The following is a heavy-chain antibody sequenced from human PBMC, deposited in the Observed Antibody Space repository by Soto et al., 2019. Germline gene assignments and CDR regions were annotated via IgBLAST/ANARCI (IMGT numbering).Heavy chain of an antibody. CDR3: ARDKGGAALKGSGMDV. CDR2: IYYNGNT. Sequence: QVQVQESGPGLVKPSQTLSLKCSVSGGSIGSRDYYWSWIRQHPEKGLEWIGSIYYNGNTDYNPSLRGRPNMSLDTSMNEFSLKRTSVTAADTAVYYGARDKGGAALKGSGMDVWGQGTTVTVS. CDR1: GGSIGSRDYY. J-gene: IGHJ6*02. V-gene: IGHV4-31*02. D-gene: IGHD3-10*01.